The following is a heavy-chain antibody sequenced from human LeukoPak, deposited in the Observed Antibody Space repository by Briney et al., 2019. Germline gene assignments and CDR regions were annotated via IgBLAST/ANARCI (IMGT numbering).Heavy chain of an antibody. J-gene: IGHJ5*02. V-gene: IGHV1-24*01. CDR2: FDPEDGET. CDR3: ATVNSRYHQLLYEPLVVFDP. D-gene: IGHD2-2*02. CDR1: GYTLTELS. Sequence: APVKVSCKVSGYTLTELSMHWVRQAPGKGLEWMGGFDPEDGETIYAQKFQGRVTMTEDTSTDTAYMELSSLRSEDTAVYYCATVNSRYHQLLYEPLVVFDPWGQGTLVTVSS.